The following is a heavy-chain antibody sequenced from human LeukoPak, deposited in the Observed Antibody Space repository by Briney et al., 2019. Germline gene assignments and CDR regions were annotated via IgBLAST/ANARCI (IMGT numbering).Heavy chain of an antibody. CDR1: GGSISSYY. CDR3: AEGIAVAGYYYYYGMDV. Sequence: PSETLSLTCTVSGGSISSYYWSWIRQPAGKGLEWIGRIYTSGSTNYNPSLKSRVTMSVDTSKNQFSLKLSSVTAADTAVYYCAEGIAVAGYYYYYGMDVWGQGTTVTVSS. CDR2: IYTSGST. J-gene: IGHJ6*02. D-gene: IGHD6-19*01. V-gene: IGHV4-4*07.